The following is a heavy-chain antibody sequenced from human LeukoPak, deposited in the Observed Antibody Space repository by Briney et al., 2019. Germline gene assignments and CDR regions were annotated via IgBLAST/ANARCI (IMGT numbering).Heavy chain of an antibody. J-gene: IGHJ4*02. V-gene: IGHV3-23*01. D-gene: IGHD5-24*01. CDR3: AKVQEMDTILPPFHY. CDR2: ISGSGGTT. Sequence: GESLRLSCAASGFTFSNYAMSWVRPAPGKGLEWVSSISGSGGTTFYADSVKGRSTISRDNSKNTLYLQVNSLRAADTAIYYCAKVQEMDTILPPFHYWGQGTLVTVSS. CDR1: GFTFSNYA.